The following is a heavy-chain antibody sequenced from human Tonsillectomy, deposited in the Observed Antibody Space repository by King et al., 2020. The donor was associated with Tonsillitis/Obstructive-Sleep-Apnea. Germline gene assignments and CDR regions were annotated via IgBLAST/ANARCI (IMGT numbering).Heavy chain of an antibody. Sequence: VQLQESGPGLVKPSETLSLTCTVSGGSISSYYWSWIRQPPGKGLEWSGYIYYSGSTNYNPSLKNRVTISVDTYKNQFSLKLSSVTAADTAVYYCARDMVLEAGGDAFDIWGQGTMVTVSS. J-gene: IGHJ3*02. D-gene: IGHD2-8*01. V-gene: IGHV4-59*01. CDR1: GGSISSYY. CDR3: ARDMVLEAGGDAFDI. CDR2: IYYSGST.